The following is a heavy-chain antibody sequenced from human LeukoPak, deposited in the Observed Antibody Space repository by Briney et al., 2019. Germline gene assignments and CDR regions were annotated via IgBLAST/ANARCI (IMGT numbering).Heavy chain of an antibody. D-gene: IGHD3-3*01. J-gene: IGHJ4*02. CDR2: IYSGGTT. CDR3: ATGGRSGVALEQ. Sequence: GGSLRLTCVVSGFIASSNYMSWVRPAPGKGLAWISLIYSGGTTYYADSVMGRFTISRGNSKNTLFLQMNSLKTEDTAVYYCATGGRSGVALEQWGQGTLVTVSS. CDR1: GFIASSNY. V-gene: IGHV3-53*01.